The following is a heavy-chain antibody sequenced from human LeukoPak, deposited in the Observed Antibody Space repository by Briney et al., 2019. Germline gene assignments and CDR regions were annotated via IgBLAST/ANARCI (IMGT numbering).Heavy chain of an antibody. CDR1: GGTFSSYA. V-gene: IGHV1-69*05. CDR3: ASPRPGYYYDSSGSYYFDY. CDR2: IIPIFGTA. D-gene: IGHD3-22*01. J-gene: IGHJ4*02. Sequence: ASVKVSCKASGGTFSSYAISWVRQAPGQGLEWMGGIIPIFGTANYAQKFQGRVTITTDASTSTAYMELSSLRSEDTAVYYCASPRPGYYYDSSGSYYFDYWGQGTLVTVSS.